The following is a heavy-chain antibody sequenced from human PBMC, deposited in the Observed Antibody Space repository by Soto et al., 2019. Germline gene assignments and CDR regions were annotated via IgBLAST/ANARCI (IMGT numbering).Heavy chain of an antibody. CDR1: GDSISSHH. V-gene: IGHV4-59*11. D-gene: IGHD1-26*01. CDR3: ERAVVPATCCAFDV. J-gene: IGHJ3*01. CDR2: IYNRGTT. Sequence: QVQLQESGPGLVKSSETLSLTCNVSGDSISSHHWSWIRQSPGKGLEWIGFIYNRGTTNYNPSLRSRVTISADTSRNQSSLKLTSITAADTAVYYCERAVVPATCCAFDVWGQGTVVIVSS.